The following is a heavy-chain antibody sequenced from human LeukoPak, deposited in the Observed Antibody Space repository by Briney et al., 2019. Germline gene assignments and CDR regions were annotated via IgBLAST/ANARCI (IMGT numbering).Heavy chain of an antibody. J-gene: IGHJ4*02. CDR3: AREQYNDYFDY. Sequence: GGSLRLSCAASGFTFSTYWMSWVRQAPGKGLEWVTNIKQDGSDKYYVDSVKGRFTISRDNAKNSLFLQMNSLRAEDTAVYYCAREQYNDYFDYWGQGTLVTVSS. D-gene: IGHD5-24*01. CDR1: GFTFSTYW. V-gene: IGHV3-7*01. CDR2: IKQDGSDK.